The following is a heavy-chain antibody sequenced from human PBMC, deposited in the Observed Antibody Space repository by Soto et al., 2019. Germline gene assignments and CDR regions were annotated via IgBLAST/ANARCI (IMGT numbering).Heavy chain of an antibody. J-gene: IGHJ4*02. CDR2: ISGSGGGT. V-gene: IGHV3-23*01. CDR1: GFTFSSYA. Sequence: EVQVLESGGGLVQPGGSLRLSCAASGFTFSSYAMSWVRQAPGKGLEWVSSISGSGGGTYYAESVKGRFTFSRDNSKNTLYLQMNSLRAEDTAVYYCAKFGMATTKRSPPYYIDYWGQGALVTVSS. D-gene: IGHD1-1*01. CDR3: AKFGMATTKRSPPYYIDY.